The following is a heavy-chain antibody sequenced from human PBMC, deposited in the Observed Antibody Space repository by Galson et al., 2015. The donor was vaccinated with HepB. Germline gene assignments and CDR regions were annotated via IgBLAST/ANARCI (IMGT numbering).Heavy chain of an antibody. CDR3: ARCGGYSYGLIPYYYYYMDV. V-gene: IGHV3-7*01. D-gene: IGHD5-18*01. CDR2: IKQDGSEK. CDR1: GFTFSTYW. J-gene: IGHJ6*03. Sequence: SLRLSCAASGFTFSTYWMSWVRQAPGKGLEWVANIKQDGSEKYYVDSVKGRFTISRDNAKNSLHLQMNSLRAEDTAVYYCARCGGYSYGLIPYYYYYMDVWGKGTTVTVSS.